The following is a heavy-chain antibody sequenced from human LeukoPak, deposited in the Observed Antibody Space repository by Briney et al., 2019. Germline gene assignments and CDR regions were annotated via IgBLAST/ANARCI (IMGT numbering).Heavy chain of an antibody. CDR1: GFTFSTYA. Sequence: PGGSLRLSCAASGFTFSTYAMSWVRQAPGKGLEWVSAISGSGGSTNYADSVKGRFTISRDNSKNTLYLQMNSLRAEDTAVYYCAKENGYNYYFDYWGQGTLVTASS. CDR3: AKENGYNYYFDY. D-gene: IGHD5-24*01. J-gene: IGHJ4*02. CDR2: ISGSGGST. V-gene: IGHV3-23*01.